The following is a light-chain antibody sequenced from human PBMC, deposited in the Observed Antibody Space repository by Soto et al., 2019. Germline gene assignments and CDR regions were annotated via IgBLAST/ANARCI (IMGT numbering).Light chain of an antibody. V-gene: IGLV1-40*01. J-gene: IGLJ2*01. CDR1: SSNIGAGYD. CDR3: QSYDSSLSGSV. Sequence: QSVLTQPPSVSGAPGLRVTISCTGSSSNIGAGYDVHWYQQLPGTAPKLLIYGNSNRPSGVPDRFSGSKSGTSASLAITVLQAEDEADYYCQSYDSSLSGSVFGGGTQLTVL. CDR2: GNS.